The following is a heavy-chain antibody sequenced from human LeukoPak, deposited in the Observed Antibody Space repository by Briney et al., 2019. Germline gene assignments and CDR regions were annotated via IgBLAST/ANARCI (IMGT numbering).Heavy chain of an antibody. CDR2: INHSGST. J-gene: IGHJ4*02. Sequence: PSETLSLTCAVYGGSFSGYYWSWIRQPPGKQLEWIGEINHSGSTNYNPSLKSRVTISLDTSKNQFSLRLTSVTAADTAVYYCARGRRSVAARTFDYWGQGTLVTVSS. CDR3: ARGRRSVAARTFDY. D-gene: IGHD6-6*01. V-gene: IGHV4-34*01. CDR1: GGSFSGYY.